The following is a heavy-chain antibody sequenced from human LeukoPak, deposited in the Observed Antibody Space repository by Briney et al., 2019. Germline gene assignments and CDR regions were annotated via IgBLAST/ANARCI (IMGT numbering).Heavy chain of an antibody. CDR1: GGSISSYY. D-gene: IGHD1-1*01. Sequence: SETLSLTCTVSGGSISSYYWSWIRQPPGKGLEWIGYIYYSGGTNYNPSLKSRVTISEDTSKNQFSLKLSSVTAADTAVYFCARLKRGGTSIRGVDYWGQGTLVTVSS. CDR3: ARLKRGGTSIRGVDY. V-gene: IGHV4-59*08. J-gene: IGHJ4*02. CDR2: IYYSGGT.